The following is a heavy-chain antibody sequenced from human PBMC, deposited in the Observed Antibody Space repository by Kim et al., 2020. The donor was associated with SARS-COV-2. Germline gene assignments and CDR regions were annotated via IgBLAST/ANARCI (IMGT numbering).Heavy chain of an antibody. CDR2: INHSGST. V-gene: IGHV4-34*01. J-gene: IGHJ5*02. CDR1: GGSFSGYY. CDR3: ASGQWELLGIWFDP. D-gene: IGHD1-26*01. Sequence: SETLSLTCAVYGGSFSGYYWSWIRQPPGKGLEWIGEINHSGSTNYNPSLKSRVTISVDTSKNQFSLKLSSVTAADTAVYYCASGQWELLGIWFDPWGQGTQVTVSS.